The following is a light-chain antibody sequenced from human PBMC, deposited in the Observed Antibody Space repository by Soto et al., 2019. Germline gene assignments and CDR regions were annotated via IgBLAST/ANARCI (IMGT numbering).Light chain of an antibody. CDR3: QRYDIRSGT. Sequence: DIQMTQSPSTLSASVGDRVTITCRASQNIGVWLARYQQKSGQAPKLLIYDASTLQRGVPSRFSGSGSGTDFTLTISGLQSDDFATYYCQRYDIRSGTFGQGTKVDIK. CDR1: QNIGVW. V-gene: IGKV1-5*01. CDR2: DAS. J-gene: IGKJ1*01.